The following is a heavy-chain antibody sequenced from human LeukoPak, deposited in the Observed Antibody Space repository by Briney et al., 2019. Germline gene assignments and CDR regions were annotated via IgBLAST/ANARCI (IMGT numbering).Heavy chain of an antibody. Sequence: GGSLRLSCAASGFTYSSYWMRWVRQAPGKGLVWVGHINSDGSSTTYTDSVKGRFTISRDNAKNTLYLQMNSLRAEDTAVYYCARGLTIFGAVNDAFDIWGQGTMVTVSS. CDR1: GFTYSSYW. CDR2: INSDGSST. V-gene: IGHV3-74*01. CDR3: ARGLTIFGAVNDAFDI. D-gene: IGHD3-3*01. J-gene: IGHJ3*02.